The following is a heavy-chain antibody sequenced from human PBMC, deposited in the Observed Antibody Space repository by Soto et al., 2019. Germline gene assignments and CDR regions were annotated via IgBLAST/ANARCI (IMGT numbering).Heavy chain of an antibody. CDR3: AKDVLYDILTGLLDY. CDR2: ISGSGGST. J-gene: IGHJ4*02. D-gene: IGHD3-9*01. Sequence: EVQLLESGGGLVQPGGSLRLSCAASGFTFSSYAMSWVRQAPGKGLEWVSAISGSGGSTYYADSVKGRFTISRENSKNTLYLQMNRLRAEDTAVYYCAKDVLYDILTGLLDYWGQGTLVTVSS. V-gene: IGHV3-23*01. CDR1: GFTFSSYA.